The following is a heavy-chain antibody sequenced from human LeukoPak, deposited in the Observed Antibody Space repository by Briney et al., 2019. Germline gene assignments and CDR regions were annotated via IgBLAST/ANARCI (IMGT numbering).Heavy chain of an antibody. CDR1: GFTFSDYY. Sequence: GGSLRLSCAASGFTFSDYYMSWIRQAPGKGLGWVSYISSSGSTIYYADSVKGRFTISRDNAKNSLYLQMNSLRAEDTAVYYCARARMRAYYYYGMDVWGQGTTVTVSS. V-gene: IGHV3-11*01. CDR2: ISSSGSTI. J-gene: IGHJ6*02. D-gene: IGHD2-8*01. CDR3: ARARMRAYYYYGMDV.